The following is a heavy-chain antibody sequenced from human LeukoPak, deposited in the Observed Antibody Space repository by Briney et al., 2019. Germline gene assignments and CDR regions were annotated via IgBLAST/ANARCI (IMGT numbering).Heavy chain of an antibody. CDR2: IDRGGTAT. J-gene: IGHJ4*02. CDR3: ARDLAGAPFRNFDL. Sequence: PGGSLRLSCAATGVTFSSHFMHWVRQVPGKGLLWVSRIDRGGTATDYADSVKGRFTVSRDNAKNTLYLQMNSLRAEDTAVYYCARDLAGAPFRNFDLWGQGTLVTVSS. V-gene: IGHV3-74*01. CDR1: GVTFSSHF. D-gene: IGHD6-19*01.